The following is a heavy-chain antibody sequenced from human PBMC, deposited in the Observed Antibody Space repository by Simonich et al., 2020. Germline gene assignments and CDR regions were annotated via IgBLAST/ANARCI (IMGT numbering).Heavy chain of an antibody. J-gene: IGHJ4*02. Sequence: QVQLVQSGAEVKKPGASVKVSCKASGYTFTSYGISWVRQAPGQGLEWMGWNSAYNGTTNNAQKRQGRGTMTTDTSTSTADMELRSLRSDDTAVYYCARASRGTWWYYYFDYWGQGTLVTVSS. CDR1: GYTFTSYG. CDR3: ARASRGTWWYYYFDY. D-gene: IGHD2-15*01. V-gene: IGHV1-18*01. CDR2: NSAYNGTT.